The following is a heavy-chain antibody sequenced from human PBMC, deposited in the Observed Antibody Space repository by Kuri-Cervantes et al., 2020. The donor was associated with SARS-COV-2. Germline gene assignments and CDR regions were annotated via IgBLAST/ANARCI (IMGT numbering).Heavy chain of an antibody. CDR2: ISYDGSNK. Sequence: GGSLRLSCAASGFTFSSYGMHWVRQAPGKGLEWVAVISYDGSNKYYADSVKGRFTISRDNSKNTLYLQMNSLRAEDTAVYYCAKGPPAYFDYWGQGAVVTVSS. J-gene: IGHJ4*02. V-gene: IGHV3-30*18. CDR3: AKGPPAYFDY. CDR1: GFTFSSYG.